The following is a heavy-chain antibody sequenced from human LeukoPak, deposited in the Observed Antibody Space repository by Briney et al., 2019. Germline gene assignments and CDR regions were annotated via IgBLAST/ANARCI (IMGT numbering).Heavy chain of an antibody. Sequence: GGSLRLSCAASGFTFSSYAMSWVRQAPGEGLEWVSAISGSGGSTYYADSVKGRFTISRDNSKNTLYLQMNSLRAEDTAVYYCAKVPHYDFWSGSPHYFDYWGQGTLVTVSS. CDR1: GFTFSSYA. CDR2: ISGSGGST. J-gene: IGHJ4*02. V-gene: IGHV3-23*01. D-gene: IGHD3-3*01. CDR3: AKVPHYDFWSGSPHYFDY.